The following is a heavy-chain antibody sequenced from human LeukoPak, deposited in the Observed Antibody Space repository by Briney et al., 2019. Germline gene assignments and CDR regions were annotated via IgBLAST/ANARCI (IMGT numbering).Heavy chain of an antibody. D-gene: IGHD3-10*01. CDR1: GVSISSYY. Sequence: SGTLCLTCAVSGVSISSYYLSWIRQPPGKGLEWIGYIYYSRSTNYNPSLKSRVTISVDTSKNQFSLKVSSVTAADSAVYYCARASSYGPGDFDYWGQGTLVTVSS. CDR3: ARASSYGPGDFDY. V-gene: IGHV4-59*01. CDR2: IYYSRST. J-gene: IGHJ4*02.